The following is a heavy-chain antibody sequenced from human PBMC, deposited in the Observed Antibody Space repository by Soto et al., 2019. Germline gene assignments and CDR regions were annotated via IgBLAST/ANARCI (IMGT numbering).Heavy chain of an antibody. Sequence: GESLKISCKGSGYSFTSYWISWVRQMPGKGLEWMGRIDPSDSYTNYSPSFQGHVTISADKSISTAYLQWSSLKASDTAMYYCARHITNYDFWSGYSVVSGMDVWGQGTTVTVSS. V-gene: IGHV5-10-1*01. CDR2: IDPSDSYT. J-gene: IGHJ6*02. D-gene: IGHD3-3*01. CDR1: GYSFTSYW. CDR3: ARHITNYDFWSGYSVVSGMDV.